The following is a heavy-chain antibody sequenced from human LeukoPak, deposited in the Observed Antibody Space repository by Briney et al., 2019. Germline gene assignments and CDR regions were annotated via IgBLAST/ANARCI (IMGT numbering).Heavy chain of an antibody. CDR3: AKDPYNDSSGYPGP. CDR1: GFTFSSYS. J-gene: IGHJ5*02. Sequence: GGSLRLSCAASGFTFSSYSMNWVRQAPGKGLDWVSYISGSSSTIYYADSVKGRFTISRDNAKNSLYLQMNSLRAEDTAVYYCAKDPYNDSSGYPGPWGQGTLVTVSS. V-gene: IGHV3-48*01. CDR2: ISGSSSTI. D-gene: IGHD3-22*01.